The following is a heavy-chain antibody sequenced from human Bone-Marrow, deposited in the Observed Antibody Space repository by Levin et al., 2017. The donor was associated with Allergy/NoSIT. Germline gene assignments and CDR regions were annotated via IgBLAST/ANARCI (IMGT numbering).Heavy chain of an antibody. V-gene: IGHV3-74*01. CDR2: IQSNGKT. D-gene: IGHD3-10*01. CDR3: ARDRFYSDSGSNFSWFAA. CDR1: GFTFSTYW. J-gene: IGHJ5*02. Sequence: GGSLRLSCAASGFTFSTYWMHWVRQAPGKGLVWVSRIQSNGKTNYADSVTGRFTISRDNAKNTLYLQMNSLTVEDTAVYYCARDRFYSDSGSNFSWFAAWGQATLVTVSS.